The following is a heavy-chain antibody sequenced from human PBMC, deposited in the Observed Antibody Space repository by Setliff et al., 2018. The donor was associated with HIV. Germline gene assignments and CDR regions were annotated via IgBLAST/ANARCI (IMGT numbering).Heavy chain of an antibody. CDR1: GASMSNFY. V-gene: IGHV4-59*01. J-gene: IGHJ4*02. CDR3: ARERSRGYTDPPRFDY. D-gene: IGHD5-18*01. CDR2: IYNTGST. Sequence: SETLSLTCTVSGASMSNFYWSWIRQPPGKGLEWIGYIYNTGSTNYNPSLKSRVTMSVDTSNNQFSLKLSSVTAADTAVYSCARERSRGYTDPPRFDYWGQGTLVTVSS.